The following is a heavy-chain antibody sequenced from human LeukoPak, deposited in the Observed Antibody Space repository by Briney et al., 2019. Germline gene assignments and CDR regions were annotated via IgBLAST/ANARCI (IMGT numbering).Heavy chain of an antibody. CDR2: IKSKTDGGTT. J-gene: IGHJ4*02. D-gene: IGHD1-26*01. CDR3: AKVGSGSCSRVSYYFDY. Sequence: GGSLRLSCAASGFTFSNAWMSGVRRSPGKGLEWVGRIKSKTDGGTTDYAAPVKGRFTISRDDSKNTPYLQMNSLKTEDTAVYYCAKVGSGSCSRVSYYFDYCGQGNLITVSS. CDR1: GFTFSNAW. V-gene: IGHV3-15*01.